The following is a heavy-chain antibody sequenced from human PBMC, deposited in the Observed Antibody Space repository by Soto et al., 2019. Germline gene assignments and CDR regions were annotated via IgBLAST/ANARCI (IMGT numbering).Heavy chain of an antibody. Sequence: QVQLQESGPGLVKPSQSLSLTCTVSGGSISSGDYYWSWIRQPPGKGLEWIAYIYFTGSTYYNPSLMSRVSISVDTSKNQFSLSLTSLTAADTAVYYCARTSPTVMGHFYSGVAVWGRGTTVTVSS. J-gene: IGHJ6*02. CDR2: IYFTGST. V-gene: IGHV4-30-4*01. D-gene: IGHD1-1*01. CDR1: GGSISSGDYY. CDR3: ARTSPTVMGHFYSGVAV.